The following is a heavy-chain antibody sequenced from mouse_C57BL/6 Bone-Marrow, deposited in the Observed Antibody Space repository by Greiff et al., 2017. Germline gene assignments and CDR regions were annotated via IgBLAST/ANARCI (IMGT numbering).Heavy chain of an antibody. CDR2: ISNGGGST. V-gene: IGHV5-12*01. CDR1: GFTFSDYY. Sequence: EVKLQESGGGLVQPGGSLKLSCAASGFTFSDYYMYWVRQTPEKRLEWVAYISNGGGSTYYPDTVKGRFTISRDNAKNTLYLQMSRLKSEDTAMYYCARHSYYSNFIAYWGQGTLVTVSA. D-gene: IGHD2-5*01. CDR3: ARHSYYSNFIAY. J-gene: IGHJ3*01.